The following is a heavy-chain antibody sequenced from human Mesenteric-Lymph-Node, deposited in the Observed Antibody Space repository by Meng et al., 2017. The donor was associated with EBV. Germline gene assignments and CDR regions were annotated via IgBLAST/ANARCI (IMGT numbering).Heavy chain of an antibody. D-gene: IGHD4-17*01. Sequence: LTWQGSGPRLVKPSWTLSLTCSVSGGSITSTDSYWGWIRQTPGKGLQWIGTVYHTGVHYYSPSLKGRVSISADTSKNQFSLKLSSVTAADTAVYSCAKYNYGDDDRGVDCWGQGTLVTVSS. J-gene: IGHJ4*02. CDR1: GGSITSTDSY. V-gene: IGHV4-39*01. CDR2: VYHTGVH. CDR3: AKYNYGDDDRGVDC.